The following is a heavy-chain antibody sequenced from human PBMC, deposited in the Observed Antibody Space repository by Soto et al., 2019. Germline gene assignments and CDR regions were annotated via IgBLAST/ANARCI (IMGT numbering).Heavy chain of an antibody. J-gene: IGHJ4*02. CDR2: IKSKHEGETK. CDR1: GFDFSGAW. CDR3: TTVILFSGTFVPF. V-gene: IGHV3-15*01. D-gene: IGHD2-21*01. Sequence: GGSLRLSCAVSGFDFSGAWMTWVRQVPGKGLEWIGRIKSKHEGETKDYAAPVRGRFSISRDDSQNIVFLQMNSLETEDSAAYYCTTVILFSGTFVPFWGQGVRVTVSS.